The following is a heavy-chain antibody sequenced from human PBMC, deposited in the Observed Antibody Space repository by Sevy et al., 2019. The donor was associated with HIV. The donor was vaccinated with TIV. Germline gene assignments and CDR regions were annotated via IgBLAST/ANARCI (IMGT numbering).Heavy chain of an antibody. CDR2: INHSGST. Sequence: SETLSLTCAVYGGSFSGYYWSWIRQPPGKGLEWIGEINHSGSTNYNPSLKSRVTISVDTSKNQFSLKLGSVTAADTAVYYCARGGRDYDYVWGSYRYASYYFDYWGQGTLVTVSS. V-gene: IGHV4-34*01. CDR1: GGSFSGYY. CDR3: ARGGRDYDYVWGSYRYASYYFDY. J-gene: IGHJ4*02. D-gene: IGHD3-16*02.